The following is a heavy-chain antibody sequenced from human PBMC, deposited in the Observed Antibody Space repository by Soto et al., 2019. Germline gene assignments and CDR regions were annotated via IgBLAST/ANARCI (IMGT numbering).Heavy chain of an antibody. CDR1: GFPFTNYG. V-gene: IGHV3-74*01. D-gene: IGHD2-21*01. J-gene: IGHJ6*02. CDR3: ARDPLIGDTDYGLDV. Sequence: WSLRVSCAASGFPFTNYGMNWFRQTPGKGLMWVSRISPDGSDVGYADSVEGRFTISRDNAKSTLYLEMSSLRAGDTAVYYCARDPLIGDTDYGLDVWGQGTTVTVSS. CDR2: ISPDGSDV.